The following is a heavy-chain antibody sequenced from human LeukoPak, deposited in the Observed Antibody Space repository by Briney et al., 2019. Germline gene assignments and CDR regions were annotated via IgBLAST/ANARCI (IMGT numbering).Heavy chain of an antibody. CDR1: GYTFTSYG. D-gene: IGHD1-1*01. CDR2: ISAYNGNT. V-gene: IGHV1-18*01. J-gene: IGHJ3*02. Sequence: ASVKVSCKASGYTFTSYGISWVRQAPGQGLEWMGWISAYNGNTNYAQKLQGRVTMTTDTSTSTAYMELRSLRSDDTAVYYCAAQLERVDAFDIWGQGTMVTVSS. CDR3: AAQLERVDAFDI.